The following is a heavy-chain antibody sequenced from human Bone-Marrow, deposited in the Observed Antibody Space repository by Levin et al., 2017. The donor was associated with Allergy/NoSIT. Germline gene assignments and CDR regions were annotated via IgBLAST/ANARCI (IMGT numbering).Heavy chain of an antibody. D-gene: IGHD6-13*01. V-gene: IGHV5-51*01. CDR1: GYTFASYW. Sequence: GESLKISCKGSGYTFASYWIGWVRQMPGKGLEWMGVIYPGDYDIRYSPSFQGQVTLSADRSFSTAYLQWTSLKASDSAMYFCARQRSAAGIIDFWGQGTLVTVSS. CDR2: IYPGDYDI. J-gene: IGHJ4*02. CDR3: ARQRSAAGIIDF.